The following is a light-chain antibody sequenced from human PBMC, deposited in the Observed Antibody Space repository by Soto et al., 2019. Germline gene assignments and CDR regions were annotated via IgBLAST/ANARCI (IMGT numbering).Light chain of an antibody. Sequence: QTVVTQEPSLTVSPGGAVTLTCAPSTGAVTSGYYPSWFQQKPGQAPRALIYSTSNQHSWTPARFSGSLLWGKAALTLSGVQPEDEAEYFRLLDYGGARVFGGGTPLTVL. V-gene: IGLV7-43*01. CDR3: LLDYGGARV. CDR2: STS. CDR1: TGAVTSGYY. J-gene: IGLJ3*02.